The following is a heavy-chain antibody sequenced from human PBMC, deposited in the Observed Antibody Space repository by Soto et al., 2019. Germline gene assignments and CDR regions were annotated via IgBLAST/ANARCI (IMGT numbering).Heavy chain of an antibody. Sequence: ASVKVSCKASGFSFTGYYIHWLRQAPGQGLEWMGWINAHSGGTEYAQKFQGRVTLTRDTSIATAYLTLTSLTAADTAVYYCARVVRAVAENWFDPWGQGTLVTVSS. D-gene: IGHD6-19*01. CDR3: ARVVRAVAENWFDP. CDR1: GFSFTGYY. V-gene: IGHV1-2*02. CDR2: INAHSGGT. J-gene: IGHJ5*02.